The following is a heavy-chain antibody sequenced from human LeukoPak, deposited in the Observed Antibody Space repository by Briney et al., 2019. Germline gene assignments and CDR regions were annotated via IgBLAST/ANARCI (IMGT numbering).Heavy chain of an antibody. D-gene: IGHD3-3*01. V-gene: IGHV1-8*01. Sequence: ASVKVSCKASGYTFSSYDINWVRQATGQGLEWMGWMNPNSGNTGYAQEFQGRVTMTRNTSISTAYMELSSLRSEDTAVYYCARGSVPSYYDFWSGYSTSANWFDPWGQGTLVTVAS. CDR3: ARGSVPSYYDFWSGYSTSANWFDP. CDR2: MNPNSGNT. J-gene: IGHJ5*02. CDR1: GYTFSSYD.